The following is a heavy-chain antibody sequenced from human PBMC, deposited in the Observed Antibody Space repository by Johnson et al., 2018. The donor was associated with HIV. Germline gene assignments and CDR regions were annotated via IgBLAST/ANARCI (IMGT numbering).Heavy chain of an antibody. J-gene: IGHJ3*02. CDR1: GFTFSSYG. V-gene: IGHV3-30*18. CDR2: LSYDGSNE. D-gene: IGHD3-3*01. Sequence: VESGGGVVQPGRSLRLACIASGFTFSSYGMHWVRQAPGQGLQWVALLSYDGSNEYYADSVKGRFTISSANAKNSLYLKMNSQRAEDTAVYYCAKDKALRTIFGVVGLCAFDIWGQGTMVTVSS. CDR3: AKDKALRTIFGVVGLCAFDI.